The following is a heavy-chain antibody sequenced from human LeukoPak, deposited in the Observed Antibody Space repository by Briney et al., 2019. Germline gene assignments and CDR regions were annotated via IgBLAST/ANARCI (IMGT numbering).Heavy chain of an antibody. D-gene: IGHD3-10*01. CDR2: IRHDGSNK. J-gene: IGHJ4*02. V-gene: IGHV3-30*02. CDR3: AKDLNLVRGVIMTKRRGVNFDY. Sequence: GGSLRLSCAASGFTFSSYGMHWVRQAPGKGLEWVAFIRHDGSNKYYADSVKGRFTISRDNSKNTLYLQMNSLRAEDTAVYYCAKDLNLVRGVIMTKRRGVNFDYWGQGTLVTVSS. CDR1: GFTFSSYG.